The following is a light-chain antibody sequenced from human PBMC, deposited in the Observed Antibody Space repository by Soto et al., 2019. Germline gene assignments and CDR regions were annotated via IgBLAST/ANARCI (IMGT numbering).Light chain of an antibody. J-gene: IGKJ1*01. CDR1: QSVSSSF. CDR2: GAS. CDR3: HIYDNSQWT. Sequence: ELVLTQSPGTLSLSPGERATLSCRASQSVSSSFLAWYQQKPGQAPRLLIYGASSRATGFPDRFSGSGSGTDFTLTISRLEPEDFAVYYCHIYDNSQWTFAQGTKVDIK. V-gene: IGKV3-20*01.